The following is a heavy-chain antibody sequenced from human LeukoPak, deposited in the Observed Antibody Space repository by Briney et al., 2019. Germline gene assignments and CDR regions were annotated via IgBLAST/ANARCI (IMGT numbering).Heavy chain of an antibody. J-gene: IGHJ5*02. Sequence: TGGSLRLSCAASGFTFSSYSMNWVRQAPGKGLEWVSFISSSSSYIYYADSVKGRFTISRDNSKNTVYLQMNSLRAEDTAVYYCAAPPPWGQGTLVTVSS. CDR1: GFTFSSYS. CDR2: ISSSSSYI. CDR3: AAPPP. V-gene: IGHV3-21*04.